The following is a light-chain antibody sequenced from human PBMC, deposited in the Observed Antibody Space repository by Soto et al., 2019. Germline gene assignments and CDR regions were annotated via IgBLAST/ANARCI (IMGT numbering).Light chain of an antibody. CDR2: EVS. V-gene: IGLV2-8*01. CDR3: NSYAGSNNLV. CDR1: SSDVGGYNY. J-gene: IGLJ2*01. Sequence: QSALTQPPSASGSPGQSVTISCTGTSSDVGGYNYVSWYQQYPDKAPKVMIYEVSKRPSGVPDRFSGSKSGNTASLTVSGLQAEDEADYYCNSYAGSNNLVFGGGTKLTVL.